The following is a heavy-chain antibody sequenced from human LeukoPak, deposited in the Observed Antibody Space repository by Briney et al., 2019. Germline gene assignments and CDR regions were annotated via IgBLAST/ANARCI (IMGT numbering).Heavy chain of an antibody. D-gene: IGHD4-17*01. CDR1: GGSFSGYY. Sequence: SETLSLTCAVYGGSFSGYYWSWIRQPPGKGLEWIGEINHSGSTNYNPSLKSRVTISVDTSKNQFSLKLSSVTAADTAVYYCARGGYGDYVFIDYWGQGTLVTVSS. J-gene: IGHJ4*02. CDR2: INHSGST. V-gene: IGHV4-34*01. CDR3: ARGGYGDYVFIDY.